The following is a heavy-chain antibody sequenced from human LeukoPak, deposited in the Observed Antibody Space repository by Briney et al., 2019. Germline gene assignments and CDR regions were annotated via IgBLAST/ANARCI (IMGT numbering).Heavy chain of an antibody. J-gene: IGHJ4*02. CDR3: AKAYYFNSSAYYRPRTPFDY. D-gene: IGHD3-22*01. CDR1: GFTVSSNY. V-gene: IGHV3-53*01. Sequence: GGSLRLSCAASGFTVSSNYMSWVRQAPGQGLEWVSIIYSGGSTYYADSVKGRFTISRDNSKNTLYLQMNSLRAEDTAVYYCAKAYYFNSSAYYRPRTPFDYWGRGILVTVSS. CDR2: IYSGGST.